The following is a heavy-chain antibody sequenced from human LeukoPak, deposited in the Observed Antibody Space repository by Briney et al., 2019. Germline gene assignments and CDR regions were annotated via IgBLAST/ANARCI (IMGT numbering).Heavy chain of an antibody. CDR1: AFTVSSYW. CDR3: ARDGYSFGHDFDY. J-gene: IGHJ4*02. CDR2: IKGDGSST. Sequence: PGGSLRLSCAAFAFTVSSYWTHWVRHTPGKGRVWVLRIKGDGSSTSYADSVKGRFTISRDHAKDPLYLQTNSLRAEDTAVYYCARDGYSFGHDFDYWRQGTLVTVSS. D-gene: IGHD5-18*01. V-gene: IGHV3-74*01.